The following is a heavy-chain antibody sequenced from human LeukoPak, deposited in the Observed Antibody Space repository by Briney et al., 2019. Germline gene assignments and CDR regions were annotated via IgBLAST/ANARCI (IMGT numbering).Heavy chain of an antibody. CDR1: GYTFTGYY. J-gene: IGHJ3*02. D-gene: IGHD3-22*01. CDR2: INPNSGGT. V-gene: IGHV1-2*02. Sequence: ASVKVSCKASGYTFTGYYMHWVRQAPGQGLEWMGWINPNSGGTNYAQKFQGRVTMTRDTSISTAYMELSRLRSDDTAVYYCARDPRTYYYDSSGYSRDAFDIWGQGTMVTVSS. CDR3: ARDPRTYYYDSSGYSRDAFDI.